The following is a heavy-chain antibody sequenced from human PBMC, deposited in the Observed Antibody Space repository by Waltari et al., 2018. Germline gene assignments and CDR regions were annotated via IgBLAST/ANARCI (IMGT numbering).Heavy chain of an antibody. D-gene: IGHD3-16*01. CDR1: GGTFSSYA. Sequence: QVQLVQSGAEVKKPGSSVKVSCKASGGTFSSYAISWVRQAPGQGLEWMGRIIPIVGTANYAQKFQGRVTITADKSTSTAYMELSSLRSEDTAVYYCARDGRSTRGSYLDYWGQGTLVTVSS. J-gene: IGHJ4*02. CDR2: IIPIVGTA. CDR3: ARDGRSTRGSYLDY. V-gene: IGHV1-69*08.